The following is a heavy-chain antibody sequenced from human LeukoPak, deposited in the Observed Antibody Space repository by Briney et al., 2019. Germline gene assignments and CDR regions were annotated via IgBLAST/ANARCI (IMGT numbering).Heavy chain of an antibody. D-gene: IGHD2-15*01. CDR2: IWYDGSEK. Sequence: PGGSLRLSCAASRFTFRNYGMHWVRQAPGKGLEWMAVIWYDGSEKYYVDSVKGRFTVSRDNSKTTVYLQMNSLRVEDTAVYYCARDRGWPAVHFDLWGQGTLVTVSS. CDR1: RFTFRNYG. J-gene: IGHJ4*02. V-gene: IGHV3-33*01. CDR3: ARDRGWPAVHFDL.